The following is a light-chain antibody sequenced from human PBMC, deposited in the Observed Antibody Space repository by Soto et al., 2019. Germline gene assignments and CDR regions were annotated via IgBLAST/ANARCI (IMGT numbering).Light chain of an antibody. J-gene: IGLJ1*01. V-gene: IGLV2-14*01. Sequence: QSALTLPASVSGSPGQSITISCTGTSSDVGGYNYVSWYQQHPGKAPKFMIYDVSNRPSGVSNRFSGSKSGNTASLTISGLQAEDEADYYCTSYTTSNTRQLVFGTGTKLTVL. CDR1: SSDVGGYNY. CDR3: TSYTTSNTRQLV. CDR2: DVS.